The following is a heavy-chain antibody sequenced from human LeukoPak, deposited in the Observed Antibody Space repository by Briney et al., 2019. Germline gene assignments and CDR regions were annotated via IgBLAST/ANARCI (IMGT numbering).Heavy chain of an antibody. J-gene: IGHJ4*02. CDR1: GGSISSGDYY. CDR2: IYYSGST. D-gene: IGHD5-18*01. Sequence: SETLSLTCTVSGGSISSGDYYWSWIRQPPGTGLEWIGYIYYSGSTYYNPSLKSRVTISVDTSKNQFSLKLSSVTAADTAVYYCASSLRRGYSYGQFDYWGQGTLVTVSS. V-gene: IGHV4-30-4*01. CDR3: ASSLRRGYSYGQFDY.